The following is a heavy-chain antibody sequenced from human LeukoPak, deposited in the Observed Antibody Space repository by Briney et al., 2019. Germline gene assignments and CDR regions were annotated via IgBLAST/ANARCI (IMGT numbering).Heavy chain of an antibody. D-gene: IGHD3-22*01. CDR2: ISSSSSYI. CDR3: ARGEREPYYYDSSGAFDY. Sequence: PGGSLRLSCAASGFTFSDHYMDWVRQAPGKGLEWVSSISSSSSYIYYADSVKGRFTISRDNAKNSLYLQMNSLRAEDTAVYYCARGEREPYYYDSSGAFDYWGQGTLVTVSS. V-gene: IGHV3-21*01. CDR1: GFTFSDHY. J-gene: IGHJ4*02.